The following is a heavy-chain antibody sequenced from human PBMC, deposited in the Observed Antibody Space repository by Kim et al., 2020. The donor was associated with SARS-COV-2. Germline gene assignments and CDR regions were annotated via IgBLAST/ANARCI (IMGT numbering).Heavy chain of an antibody. CDR3: AHSARYSSSTFDY. D-gene: IGHD6-6*01. CDR1: GYTLTELS. J-gene: IGHJ4*02. Sequence: ASVKVSCKVPGYTLTELSMHWVRQAPGKGLEWMGGFDPEDGETIYAQKFQGRVTMTEDTSTDTAYMELSSLRSEDTAVYYCAHSARYSSSTFDYWGQGPLVTVSS. CDR2: FDPEDGET. V-gene: IGHV1-24*01.